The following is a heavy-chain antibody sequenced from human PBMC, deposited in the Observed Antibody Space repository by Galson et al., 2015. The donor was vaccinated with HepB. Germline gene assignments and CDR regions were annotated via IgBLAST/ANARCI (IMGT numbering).Heavy chain of an antibody. CDR2: ISSNGGST. Sequence: SLRLSCAASGFTFSSYAMHWVRQAPGKGLEYVSAISSNGGSTYYANSVKGRFTISRDNSKNTLYLQMGSLRAEDMAVYYCARDFMNYYDSSGYYLFGAFDIWGQGTMVTVSS. CDR3: ARDFMNYYDSSGYYLFGAFDI. V-gene: IGHV3-64*01. J-gene: IGHJ3*02. CDR1: GFTFSSYA. D-gene: IGHD3-22*01.